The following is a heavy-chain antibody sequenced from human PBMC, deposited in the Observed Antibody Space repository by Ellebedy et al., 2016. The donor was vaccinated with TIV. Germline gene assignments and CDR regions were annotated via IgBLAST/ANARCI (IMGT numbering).Heavy chain of an antibody. CDR3: ARDGYYGSGPGGMDV. J-gene: IGHJ6*02. CDR2: IYSDGFT. D-gene: IGHD3-3*01. Sequence: GESLKISCEASGFSVNTNFVSWVRQAPGKGLEWVSVIYSDGFTNYADSVKGRFTISRDNSKNTLFLQMNSLRVEDTAVYYCARDGYYGSGPGGMDVWGQGTRSPSP. V-gene: IGHV3-53*01. CDR1: GFSVNTNF.